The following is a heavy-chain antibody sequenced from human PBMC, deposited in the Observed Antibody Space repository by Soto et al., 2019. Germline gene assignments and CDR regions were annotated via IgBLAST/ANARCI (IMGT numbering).Heavy chain of an antibody. J-gene: IGHJ4*02. Sequence: GTLNSSASGCVQPSTGQELEWMGGIIPYYNTLNYAQKFQDRVTITADDSTNTVYMELSSLRSDDTAVYFCASGASRWYPYFFDSWAQGTLVNVSS. CDR1: GTLNSSA. D-gene: IGHD6-13*01. V-gene: IGHV1-69*01. CDR3: ASGASRWYPYFFDS. CDR2: IIPYYNTL.